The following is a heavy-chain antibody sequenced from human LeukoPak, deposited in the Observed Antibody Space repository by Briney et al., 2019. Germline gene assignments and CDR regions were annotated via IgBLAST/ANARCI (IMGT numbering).Heavy chain of an antibody. CDR1: GFTFSSYA. D-gene: IGHD3-22*01. CDR2: ISYDGSNK. CDR3: ARGPQTYDSSAYYYY. J-gene: IGHJ4*02. V-gene: IGHV3-30-3*01. Sequence: GGSLRLSCAASGFTFSSYAMHWVRQAPGKGLEWVAVISYDGSNKYYADSVKGRFTISRDNSKNTLYLQMNTLRAEDTAVYFCARGPQTYDSSAYYYYWGQGTLVTVSS.